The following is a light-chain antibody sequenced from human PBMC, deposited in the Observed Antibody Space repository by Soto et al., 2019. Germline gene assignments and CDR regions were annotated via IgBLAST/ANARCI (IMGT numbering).Light chain of an antibody. Sequence: QSALTQPASVSASPGQSITISCTGTSSDVGAYNYVSWYQQHPGKAPKLMIYEVSNRPSGVSDRFSGSKSGNTASLTISGLQAEDEGDYYCSSYTTSGTYVFGTGTKLTVL. CDR1: SSDVGAYNY. CDR3: SSYTTSGTYV. J-gene: IGLJ1*01. CDR2: EVS. V-gene: IGLV2-14*01.